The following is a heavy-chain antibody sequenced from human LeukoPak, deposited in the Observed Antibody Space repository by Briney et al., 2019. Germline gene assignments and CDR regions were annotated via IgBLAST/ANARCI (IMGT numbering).Heavy chain of an antibody. CDR2: ISYDGSNK. V-gene: IGHV3-30*18. J-gene: IGHJ4*02. CDR1: GFTFGSYG. Sequence: GGSLRLSCAASGFTFGSYGMHWVRQAPGKGLEWVAVISYDGSNKYYADSVKGRFTISRDNSKNTLYLQMNSLRAEDTAVYYCAKGGGTGYPFDYWGQGTLVTVSS. D-gene: IGHD3/OR15-3a*01. CDR3: AKGGGTGYPFDY.